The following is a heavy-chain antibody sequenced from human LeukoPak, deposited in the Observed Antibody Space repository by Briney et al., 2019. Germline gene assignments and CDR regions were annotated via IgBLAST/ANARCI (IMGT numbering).Heavy chain of an antibody. Sequence: ASVKVSCKASGYTFTGYYMHWVRQAPGQGLEWMGWINPNSGGTNYAQKFQGRVTMTRDTSISTAYMELSRLRSDDTAVYYCATDIVVVPAAPYYYYYMDVWGKGTTVTVSS. CDR1: GYTFTGYY. CDR2: INPNSGGT. V-gene: IGHV1-2*02. CDR3: ATDIVVVPAAPYYYYYMDV. D-gene: IGHD2-2*01. J-gene: IGHJ6*03.